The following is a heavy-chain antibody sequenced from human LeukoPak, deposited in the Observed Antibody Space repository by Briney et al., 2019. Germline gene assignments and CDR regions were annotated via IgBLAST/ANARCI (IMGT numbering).Heavy chain of an antibody. CDR3: ARITFGGVISSWFDP. J-gene: IGHJ5*02. V-gene: IGHV4-59*01. CDR1: GGSFIGYY. D-gene: IGHD3-16*02. CDR2: IYYSGST. Sequence: SETLSLTCAGYGGSFIGYYWSWIRQPPWKGLEGIGDIYYSGSTNYNPSLKSRVTISVDTSKNQFSLKMSSVTAADTAVYYCARITFGGVISSWFDPWGPGTLVTVSP.